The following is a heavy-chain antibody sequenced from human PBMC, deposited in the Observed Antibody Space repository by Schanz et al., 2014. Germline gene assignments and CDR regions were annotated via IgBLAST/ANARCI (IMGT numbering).Heavy chain of an antibody. V-gene: IGHV3-23*01. J-gene: IGHJ4*02. Sequence: EVQLLESGGGLVQPGGSLRLSCLASGFAFSSYGMNWLRQAPGKGLEWVSVIGVDGTTTYYADSVKGRFTISSDNSKSTLYLQMSSLRAEDTAVYYCAKDRSWDYDSSGYFDYWGQGTLVTVSS. D-gene: IGHD3-22*01. CDR1: GFAFSSYG. CDR3: AKDRSWDYDSSGYFDY. CDR2: IGVDGTTT.